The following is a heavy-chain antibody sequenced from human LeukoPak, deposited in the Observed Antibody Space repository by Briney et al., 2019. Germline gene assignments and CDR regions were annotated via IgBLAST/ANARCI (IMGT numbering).Heavy chain of an antibody. CDR3: AKDQHDY. Sequence: GGSLRLSCAASGFTFSSYGMHWVRQAPGKGLEWVAVISYDGSNKYYADSVKGRFTISRDNSKNTLYLQMNSLRAEDTAVYYCAKDQHDYWGQGTLVTVSS. V-gene: IGHV3-30*18. CDR2: ISYDGSNK. J-gene: IGHJ4*02. CDR1: GFTFSSYG.